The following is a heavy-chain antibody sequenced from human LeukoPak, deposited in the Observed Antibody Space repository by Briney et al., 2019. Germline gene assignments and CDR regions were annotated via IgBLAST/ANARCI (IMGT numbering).Heavy chain of an antibody. CDR3: ARDMVGQGWFDP. J-gene: IGHJ5*02. V-gene: IGHV4-31*03. D-gene: IGHD3-10*01. CDR1: GGSISSGGYY. CDR2: IYYSGST. Sequence: SETLSLKCTVSGGSISSGGYYWSWIRQHPGKGLEWIGYIYYSGSTYYNPSLKSRVTISVDTSKNQFSLKLSSVTAADTAVYYCARDMVGQGWFDPWGQGTLVTVSS.